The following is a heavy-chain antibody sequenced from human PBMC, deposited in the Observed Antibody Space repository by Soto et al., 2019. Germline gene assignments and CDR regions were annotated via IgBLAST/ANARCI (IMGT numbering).Heavy chain of an antibody. V-gene: IGHV1-69*01. Sequence: QVQLVQSGAEVKKPGSSVKVSCKASGGTFSSYAISWVRQAPGQGLEWMGGIIPIFGTANYAQKFQGRVTSTADESTRTAYMELGSRRSEDTAVYSCARGPWVAARYYGMDVWGQGTTVPVSS. CDR2: IIPIFGTA. D-gene: IGHD6-6*01. J-gene: IGHJ6*02. CDR1: GGTFSSYA. CDR3: ARGPWVAARYYGMDV.